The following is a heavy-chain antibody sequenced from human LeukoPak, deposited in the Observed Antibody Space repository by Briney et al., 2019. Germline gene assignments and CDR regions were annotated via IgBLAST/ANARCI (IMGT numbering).Heavy chain of an antibody. Sequence: GGSLRLSCGASELTVSSNYMSWVRQAPGKGLEWVAALYVGDITYYTDSVKGRFTISRDISKNTLYLQMSSLRAEDTAVYFCARQVGISSVYDSWGQGTLVTVSS. V-gene: IGHV3-66*04. CDR1: ELTVSSNY. D-gene: IGHD1-26*01. CDR3: ARQVGISSVYDS. J-gene: IGHJ4*02. CDR2: LYVGDIT.